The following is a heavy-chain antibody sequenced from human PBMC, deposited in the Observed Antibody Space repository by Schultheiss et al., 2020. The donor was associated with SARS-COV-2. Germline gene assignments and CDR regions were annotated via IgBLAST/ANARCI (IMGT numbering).Heavy chain of an antibody. V-gene: IGHV3-23*01. CDR3: AKPVGARGIGDY. J-gene: IGHJ4*02. CDR2: ISGSGGST. D-gene: IGHD1-26*01. Sequence: GGSLRLSCAASGFTFSSYWMSWVRQAPGKGLEWVSAISGSGGSTYYADSVKGRFTISRDNSKNTLYLQMNSLRAEDTAVYYCAKPVGARGIGDYWGQGTLVTVSS. CDR1: GFTFSSYW.